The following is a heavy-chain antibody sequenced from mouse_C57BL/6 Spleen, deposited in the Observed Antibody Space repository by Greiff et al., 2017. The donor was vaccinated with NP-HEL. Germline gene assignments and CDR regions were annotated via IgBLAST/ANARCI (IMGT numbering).Heavy chain of an antibody. CDR3: ETLYGSSSYYAMDY. J-gene: IGHJ4*01. V-gene: IGHV14-2*01. CDR2: IDPEDGET. D-gene: IGHD1-1*01. CDR1: GFNIKDYY. Sequence: EVKLQESGAELVKPGASVKLSCTASGFNIKDYYMHWVKQRTEQGLEWIGRIDPEDGETKYAPKFQGKATITADTASNTAYLQLSSLTSEDTAVYYCETLYGSSSYYAMDYWGQGTSVTVSS.